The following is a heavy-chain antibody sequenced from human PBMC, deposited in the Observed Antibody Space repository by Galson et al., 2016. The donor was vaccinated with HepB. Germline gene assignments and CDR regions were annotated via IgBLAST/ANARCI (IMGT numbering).Heavy chain of an antibody. CDR3: ARGVGYGSGSHFDY. CDR2: IWYDGSNK. Sequence: SLRLSCAASGFTFSSYGMHWVRQAPGKGLQWMAAIWYDGSNKYYADSVKGRFTISRDNSKNALYLQMNSLRAEDTAAYYCARGVGYGSGSHFDYWGQGTLVTVSS. J-gene: IGHJ4*02. V-gene: IGHV3-33*01. CDR1: GFTFSSYG. D-gene: IGHD3-10*01.